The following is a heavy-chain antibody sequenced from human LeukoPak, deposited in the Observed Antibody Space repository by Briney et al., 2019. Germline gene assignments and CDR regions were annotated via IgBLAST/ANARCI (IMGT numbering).Heavy chain of an antibody. CDR2: IKQDGSEK. V-gene: IGHV3-7*01. Sequence: PGGSLRLSCAASGFTFSSYWMSWVRQAPGKGLEWVANIKQDGSEKHYVDSVKGRFTISRDNAKNSLYLQMNSLRAEDTAVYYCAKDRYSGYTYFDLWGRGTLVTVSS. CDR3: AKDRYSGYTYFDL. CDR1: GFTFSSYW. D-gene: IGHD5-12*01. J-gene: IGHJ2*01.